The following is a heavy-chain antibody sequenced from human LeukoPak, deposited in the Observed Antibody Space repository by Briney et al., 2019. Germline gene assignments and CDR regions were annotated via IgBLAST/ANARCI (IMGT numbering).Heavy chain of an antibody. CDR1: GFTVSNKY. J-gene: IGHJ4*02. CDR3: ARDDLDGYNL. D-gene: IGHD5-24*01. V-gene: IGHV3-48*02. CDR2: ISSSSSTI. Sequence: PGGSLRLSCVASGFTVSNKYMSWVRQAPGKGLEWVSYISSSSSTIYYADSVKGRFTISRDNAKNSLYLQMNSLRDEDTAVYYCARDDLDGYNLWGQGTLVTVSS.